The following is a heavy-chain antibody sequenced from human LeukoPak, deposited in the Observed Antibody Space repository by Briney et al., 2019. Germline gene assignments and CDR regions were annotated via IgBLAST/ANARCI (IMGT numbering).Heavy chain of an antibody. V-gene: IGHV3-74*01. CDR3: ARGRGGSYHY. CDR1: GFTFSNDW. CDR2: INTDGSTT. D-gene: IGHD1-26*01. J-gene: IGHJ4*02. Sequence: GGSLRLSCAASGFTFSNDWMHWVRRAPGKGLVWVSRINTDGSTTTYADSVKGRFAISRDNAKNTLYLQMNSLRVEDTAVYYCARGRGGSYHYWGQGTLVTVSS.